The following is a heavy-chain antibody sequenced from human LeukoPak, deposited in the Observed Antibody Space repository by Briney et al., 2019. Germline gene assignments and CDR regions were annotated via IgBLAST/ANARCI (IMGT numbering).Heavy chain of an antibody. D-gene: IGHD2-21*02. CDR2: IFYSGST. V-gene: IGHV4-59*11. Sequence: PSETLSLTCTVSGGSISSHYWSWIRQPPGKGLEWIGNIFYSGSTNYNPSLKSRVTISVDTSKNQFSLKLSSVTAADTAVYYCARDRMGYCGGDCYSEAYYYYYYGMDVWGQGTTVTVSS. J-gene: IGHJ6*02. CDR1: GGSISSHY. CDR3: ARDRMGYCGGDCYSEAYYYYYYGMDV.